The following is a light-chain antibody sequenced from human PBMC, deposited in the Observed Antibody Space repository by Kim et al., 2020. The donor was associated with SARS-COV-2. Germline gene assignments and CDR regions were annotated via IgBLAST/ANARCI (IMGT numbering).Light chain of an antibody. J-gene: IGKJ4*01. V-gene: IGKV1-13*02. CDR2: DAS. CDR3: QQFNSYPLT. Sequence: ASVGDRVTISGRATQGISSALAWYQQKPGIGPKLLIFDASTLESGVPSRFSGSGSGTEFILTISSLQPEDFATYYCQQFNSYPLTFGGGTKVDIK. CDR1: QGISSA.